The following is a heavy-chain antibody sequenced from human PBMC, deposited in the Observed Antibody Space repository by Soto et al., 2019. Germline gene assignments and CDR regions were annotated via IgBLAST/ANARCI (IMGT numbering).Heavy chain of an antibody. CDR3: ARSSTYYDFWSGSTGTRGVTDYYYYGMDV. CDR1: GYSFTGYS. CDR2: INPKNGAT. V-gene: IGHV1-2*02. J-gene: IGHJ6*02. D-gene: IGHD3-3*01. Sequence: ASVKVSCKASGYSFTGYSMHWVRQAPGQGLEWMGWINPKNGATNYARKFQGRVTMIADESTSTVYMELSNLRSEDTAVYYCARSSTYYDFWSGSTGTRGVTDYYYYGMDVWGQGTTVTV.